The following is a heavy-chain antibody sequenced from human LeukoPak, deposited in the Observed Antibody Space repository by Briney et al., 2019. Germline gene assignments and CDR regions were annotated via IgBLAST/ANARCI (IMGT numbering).Heavy chain of an antibody. Sequence: GGSLRLSCAASGFTFSSYAMTWVRQAPGKGLEWVSVLYYGGTTYYADSVKGRFTISRDNTKNTAFLQMNSLRADDTAVYYCARGDGVYIYWGQGTLVTVSS. CDR3: ARGDGVYIY. J-gene: IGHJ4*02. V-gene: IGHV3-53*01. CDR1: GFTFSSYA. CDR2: LYYGGTT. D-gene: IGHD4-17*01.